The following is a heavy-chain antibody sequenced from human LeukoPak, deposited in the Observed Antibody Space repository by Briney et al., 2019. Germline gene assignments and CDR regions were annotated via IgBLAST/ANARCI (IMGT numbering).Heavy chain of an antibody. CDR3: AKEGDRGEALYYYYMDV. V-gene: IGHV3-33*06. CDR1: GFIVSDHG. J-gene: IGHJ6*03. Sequence: GPLRLSFSASGFIVSDHGIHWVPQAPGKGLEWGAANRYDGSNIFYADSVKGRFTISRDNSKNALYLQMNSLRAEDTADYYCAKEGDRGEALYYYYMDVWGNGTTVTVSS. D-gene: IGHD3-10*01. CDR2: NRYDGSNI.